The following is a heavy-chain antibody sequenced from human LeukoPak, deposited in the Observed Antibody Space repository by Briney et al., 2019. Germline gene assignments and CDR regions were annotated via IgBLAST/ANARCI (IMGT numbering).Heavy chain of an antibody. Sequence: SETLSLTCTVSGGSISSYYWSWIRQPPGKGLECIGYIYTSGSTNYNPSLKSRVTISVDTSRNQFSLKLSSVTAADTAVYYCARLLGLYWFDPWGQGTLVTVSS. CDR3: ARLLGLYWFDP. D-gene: IGHD3-16*02. CDR1: GGSISSYY. CDR2: IYTSGST. V-gene: IGHV4-4*09. J-gene: IGHJ5*02.